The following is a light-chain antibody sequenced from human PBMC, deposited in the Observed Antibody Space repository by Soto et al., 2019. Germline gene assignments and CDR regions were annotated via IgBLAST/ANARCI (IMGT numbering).Light chain of an antibody. V-gene: IGKV1-5*01. J-gene: IGKJ1*01. CDR1: QTISTW. CDR3: QQYTNSNNPWM. Sequence: DIQVTQSPPTLSASVGDRVTITCRASQTISTWMAWYQQKPGKAPKLLVYDASTLQSGVASRFSGSGFGTEFTLLISGLQPDYSATYYCQQYTNSNNPWMFGQGTKVEI. CDR2: DAS.